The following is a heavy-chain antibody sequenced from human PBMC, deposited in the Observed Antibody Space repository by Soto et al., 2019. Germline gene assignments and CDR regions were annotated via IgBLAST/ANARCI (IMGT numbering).Heavy chain of an antibody. CDR3: AKDRGAVAGTAIFDS. J-gene: IGHJ4*02. Sequence: GGSLRLSCAASGFTFSSYAMSWVRQAPGKGLEWVSEISGSGGSAYYADSMKGRFTISRDNSKNTLYLQMTSLRAEDTAVYYCAKDRGAVAGTAIFDSWGQGTLVTVSS. D-gene: IGHD6-19*01. CDR1: GFTFSSYA. V-gene: IGHV3-23*01. CDR2: ISGSGGSA.